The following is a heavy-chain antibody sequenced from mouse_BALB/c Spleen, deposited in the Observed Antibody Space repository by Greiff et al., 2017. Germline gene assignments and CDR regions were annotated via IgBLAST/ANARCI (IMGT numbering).Heavy chain of an antibody. D-gene: IGHD4-1*01. Sequence: VQLQESGAELVKPGASVKLSCKASGYTFTSYYMYWVKQRPGQGLEWIGEINPSNGGTNFNEKFKSKATLTVDKSSSTAYMQLSSLTSEDSAVYYCTSWDGAYWGQGTLVTVSA. CDR1: GYTFTSYY. CDR3: TSWDGAY. J-gene: IGHJ3*01. CDR2: INPSNGGT. V-gene: IGHV1S81*02.